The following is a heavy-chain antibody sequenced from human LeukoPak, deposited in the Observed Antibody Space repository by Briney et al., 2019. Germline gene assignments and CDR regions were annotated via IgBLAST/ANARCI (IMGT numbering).Heavy chain of an antibody. D-gene: IGHD4-23*01. CDR2: IYTSGST. V-gene: IGHV4-4*07. Sequence: PSETLSLPCTVSGGSISSYYWSWIRQPAGKGLEWIGRIYTSGSTNYNPSLKSRVTMSVDTSKNQFSLKLSSVTAADTAVYYCARDFSPTVVTRDAFDIWGQGTMVTVSS. CDR3: ARDFSPTVVTRDAFDI. CDR1: GGSISSYY. J-gene: IGHJ3*02.